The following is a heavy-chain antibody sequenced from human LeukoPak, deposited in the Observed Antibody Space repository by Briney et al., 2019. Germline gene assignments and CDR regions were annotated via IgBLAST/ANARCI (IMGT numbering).Heavy chain of an antibody. CDR1: GYTFTSHY. D-gene: IGHD3/OR15-3a*01. V-gene: IGHV1-46*01. J-gene: IGHJ4*02. CDR2: INPSGGST. CDR3: ARAEGLDLDY. Sequence: ASVKVSCKASGYTFTSHYMHWVRQAPGQGLEWMGIINPSGGSTSYAQKFQGRVTITADKSTSTAYMELSSLRSEDTAVYYCARAEGLDLDYWGQGTLVTVSS.